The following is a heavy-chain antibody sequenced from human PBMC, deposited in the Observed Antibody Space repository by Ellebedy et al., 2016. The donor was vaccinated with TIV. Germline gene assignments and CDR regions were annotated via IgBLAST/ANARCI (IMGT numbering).Heavy chain of an antibody. V-gene: IGHV3-53*01. Sequence: GESLKISCAVSGFTVRNNYLTWVRQAPGKGLEWVSIISTRGTTYYTDSVKGRFTISRDNSRNTLFLQMNSLRAEDTAIYYCAKATGPDDSQWPNFDYWGQGTVVTVSS. CDR1: GFTVRNNY. D-gene: IGHD3-22*01. J-gene: IGHJ4*02. CDR2: ISTRGTT. CDR3: AKATGPDDSQWPNFDY.